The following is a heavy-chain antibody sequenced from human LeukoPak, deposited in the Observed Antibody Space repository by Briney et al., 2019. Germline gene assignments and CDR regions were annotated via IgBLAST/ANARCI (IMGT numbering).Heavy chain of an antibody. D-gene: IGHD6-13*01. CDR3: AKEEVSEQQLVRAFDI. Sequence: PGGSLRLSCAASGFAFDDYAMHWVRQAPGKGLEWVSGISWNSGSIGYADSVKGRFTISRDNAKNSLYLQMNSLRAEDTALCYCAKEEVSEQQLVRAFDIWGQGTMVTVSS. CDR1: GFAFDDYA. J-gene: IGHJ3*02. CDR2: ISWNSGSI. V-gene: IGHV3-9*01.